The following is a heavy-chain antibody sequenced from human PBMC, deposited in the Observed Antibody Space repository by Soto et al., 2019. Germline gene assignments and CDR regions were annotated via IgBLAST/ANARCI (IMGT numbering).Heavy chain of an antibody. Sequence: QVHLVQSGAEVRKPGASVRVSCKASHYSFTTYGISWVRQAPGQGLEWMGWISGYNGNTNYAQKLQGRVTMTTDTSTNTAHMELRSLRSDDTAIYFCATSSVAGTAFDSWGQVTLVTVSS. D-gene: IGHD6-19*01. CDR2: ISGYNGNT. CDR1: HYSFTTYG. J-gene: IGHJ4*02. V-gene: IGHV1-18*01. CDR3: ATSSVAGTAFDS.